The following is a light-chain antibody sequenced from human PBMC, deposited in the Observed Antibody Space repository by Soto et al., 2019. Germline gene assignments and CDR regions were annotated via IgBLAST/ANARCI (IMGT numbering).Light chain of an antibody. CDR3: FSCGGSLYA. CDR2: EGS. V-gene: IGLV2-23*01. Sequence: QSALTQPASVSGSPGQSITISCTGTSRDVGSYNLVSWYQQHPGKAPKLMIYEGSKQPSGLSNRFSGSKSGNTASLTISGLEAEDESDYFCFSCGGSLYAVGTGTELTVL. J-gene: IGLJ1*01. CDR1: SRDVGSYNL.